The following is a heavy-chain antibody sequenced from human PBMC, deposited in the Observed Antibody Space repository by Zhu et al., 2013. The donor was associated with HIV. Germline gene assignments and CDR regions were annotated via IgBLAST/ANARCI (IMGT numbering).Heavy chain of an antibody. CDR1: GFTFSSYG. CDR2: ISYDGSNK. Sequence: VQLVESGGGVVQPGRSLRLSCAASGFTFSSYGMHWVRQAPGKGLEWVAVISYDGSNKYYADSVKGRFTISRDNSKNTLYLQMNSLRAEDTAVYYCAKVGALAYSSGWYLALNYYYYGMDVWGQGTTGHRLL. V-gene: IGHV3-30*18. CDR3: AKVGALAYSSGWYLALNYYYYGMDV. D-gene: IGHD6-19*01. J-gene: IGHJ6*02.